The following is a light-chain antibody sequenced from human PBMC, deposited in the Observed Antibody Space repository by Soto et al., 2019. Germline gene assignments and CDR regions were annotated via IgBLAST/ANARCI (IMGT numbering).Light chain of an antibody. J-gene: IGLJ2*01. Sequence: QSVLTQSPSASASLGASVKLTCTLSSGHSSYAIAWHQQQPEKGPRYLMKLSSDGSHSKGDGIPDRFSGSSSGAERYLTIASLQSEHEADYYCQTWDTGARVVFGGGTKLTVL. CDR1: SGHSSYA. CDR2: LSSDGSH. CDR3: QTWDTGARVV. V-gene: IGLV4-69*01.